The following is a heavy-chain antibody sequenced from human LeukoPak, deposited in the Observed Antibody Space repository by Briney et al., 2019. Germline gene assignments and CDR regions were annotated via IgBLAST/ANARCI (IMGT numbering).Heavy chain of an antibody. D-gene: IGHD1-26*01. V-gene: IGHV4-59*11. Sequence: SETLSLTCTVSGGSISNHYWSWIRQPPGKGLEWIGYVYNIGSTSYNPSLKSRVTISVDPSKNQYSLKMSSVTAADTAVYYYARDSGGPHSGFEIWGQGTMVTASS. CDR2: VYNIGST. CDR3: ARDSGGPHSGFEI. CDR1: GGSISNHY. J-gene: IGHJ3*02.